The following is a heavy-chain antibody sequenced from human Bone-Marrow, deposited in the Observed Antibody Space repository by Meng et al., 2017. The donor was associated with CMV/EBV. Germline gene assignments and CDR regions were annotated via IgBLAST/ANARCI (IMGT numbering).Heavy chain of an antibody. CDR3: ARDSHYYDSSGYGDY. D-gene: IGHD3-22*01. CDR1: GFTFSSYW. Sequence: SGFTFSSYWMHWVRQAPGKGLVWVSRINSDGSSTSYADSVKGRFTISRDNAKNTLYLQMNSLRAEDTAVYYCARDSHYYDSSGYGDYWGQGTLVTVSS. V-gene: IGHV3-74*01. CDR2: INSDGSST. J-gene: IGHJ4*02.